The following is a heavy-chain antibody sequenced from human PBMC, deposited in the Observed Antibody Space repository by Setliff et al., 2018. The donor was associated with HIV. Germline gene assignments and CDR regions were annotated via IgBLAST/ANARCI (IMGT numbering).Heavy chain of an antibody. V-gene: IGHV3-7*05. CDR2: IKQDGSEK. CDR1: GLTFSSYA. Sequence: GGSLRLSCAASGLTFSSYAMTWVRQAPGKGLEWVANIKQDGSEKNYMDSVKGRFTISRDNAKNSLYLQMNSLRVEDTAVYYCATDCAVVGGTGSLDSWGQGTLVTVSS. D-gene: IGHD1-26*01. J-gene: IGHJ4*02. CDR3: ATDCAVVGGTGSLDS.